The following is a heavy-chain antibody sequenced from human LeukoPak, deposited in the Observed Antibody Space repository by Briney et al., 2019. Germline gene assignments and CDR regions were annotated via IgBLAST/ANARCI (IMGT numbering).Heavy chain of an antibody. V-gene: IGHV1-46*01. Sequence: VSVKVSCKASGYTFTSYYMHWVRQAPGQGLEWMGIINPSGGSTSYAQKFQGRVTMTRDTSTSTVYMELSSLRSEDTAVYYCARESITIFGVLGFDYWGQGTLVTVSS. J-gene: IGHJ4*02. CDR1: GYTFTSYY. CDR2: INPSGGST. CDR3: ARESITIFGVLGFDY. D-gene: IGHD3-3*01.